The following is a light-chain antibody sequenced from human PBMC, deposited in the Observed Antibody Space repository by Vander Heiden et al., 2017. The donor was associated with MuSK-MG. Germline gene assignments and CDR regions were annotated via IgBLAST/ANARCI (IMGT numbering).Light chain of an antibody. J-gene: IGKJ2*01. CDR3: QQDDSTLYT. V-gene: IGKV4-1*01. CDR1: QSVLYSTNNKNY. Sequence: DIVMTQSPDSLAVSLGERATINCKSSQSVLYSTNNKNYLAWYQQKPGQPPKLLIYWASTRESGVPDRFSGGGSGTDFTLTISSLQAEDVAVYYCQQDDSTLYTFGQGTKLEIK. CDR2: WAS.